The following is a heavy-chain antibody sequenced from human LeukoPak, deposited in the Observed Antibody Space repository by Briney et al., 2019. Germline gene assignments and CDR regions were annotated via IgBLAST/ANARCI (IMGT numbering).Heavy chain of an antibody. CDR3: ARLRNYYGSGSYYNVDAFDI. D-gene: IGHD3-10*01. CDR1: GGTFSSYA. Sequence: SVKVSWKASGGTFSSYAISWVRQAPGQGLEWMGGIIPIFGTANYAQKFQGRVTITADESTSTAYMELSSLRSEDTAVYYCARLRNYYGSGSYYNVDAFDIWGQGTMVTVSS. CDR2: IIPIFGTA. V-gene: IGHV1-69*01. J-gene: IGHJ3*02.